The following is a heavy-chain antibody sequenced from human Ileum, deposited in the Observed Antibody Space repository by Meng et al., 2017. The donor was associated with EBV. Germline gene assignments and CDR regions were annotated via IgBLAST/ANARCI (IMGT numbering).Heavy chain of an antibody. Sequence: QGGLQQWGTGLFKPSETLSLTCAVYCGFFNDYYWTWLRQPPGKGLEWIGEIDQSGYTKFNPSLSSRATISRDTSNNQFSLRLNSVTSADTALYYCARYGRCNGNSFYCFDPWGQGTLVTVSS. CDR2: IDQSGYT. CDR1: CGFFNDYY. J-gene: IGHJ5*02. CDR3: ARYGRCNGNSFYCFDP. V-gene: IGHV4-34*01. D-gene: IGHD4-23*01.